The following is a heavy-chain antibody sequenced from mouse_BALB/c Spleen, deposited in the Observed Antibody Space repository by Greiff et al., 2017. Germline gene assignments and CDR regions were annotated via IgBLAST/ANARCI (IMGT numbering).Heavy chain of an antibody. V-gene: IGHV14-4*02. CDR3: NFITTVVPFAY. CDR2: IDPENGDT. Sequence: DVQLQESGAELVRSGASVKLSCTASGFNIKDYYMHWVKQRPEQGLEWIGWIDPENGDTEYAPKFQGKATMTADTSSNTAYLQLSSLTSEDTAVYYCNFITTVVPFAYWGQGTLVTVSA. D-gene: IGHD1-1*01. CDR1: GFNIKDYY. J-gene: IGHJ3*01.